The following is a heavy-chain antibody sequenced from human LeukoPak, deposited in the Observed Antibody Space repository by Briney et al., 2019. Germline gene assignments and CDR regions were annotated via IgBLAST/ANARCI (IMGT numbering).Heavy chain of an antibody. CDR3: ARDGAAAGIFDY. CDR2: IYYSGST. V-gene: IGHV4-59*01. J-gene: IGHJ4*02. CDR1: GGSISSYY. Sequence: SPSETLSLTCTVSGGSISSYYCSWIRQPPGKGLEWIGYIYYSGSTNYNPSLKSRVTISVDTSKNQFSLKLSSVTAADTAVYYCARDGAAAGIFDYWGQGTLVTVSS. D-gene: IGHD6-13*01.